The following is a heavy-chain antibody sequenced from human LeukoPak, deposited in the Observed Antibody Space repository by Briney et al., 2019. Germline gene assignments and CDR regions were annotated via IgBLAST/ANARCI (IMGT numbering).Heavy chain of an antibody. CDR3: AADVIPGPNGFDP. Sequence: ASVKVSCKASGFTFTSVAMQWVRQARGQRLEWIGWLVVGSGNTRYAQKFQERVTITRDMSTSTAYMELRSLSSEDTAVYYCAADVIPGPNGFDPWGQGTLVTVSS. J-gene: IGHJ5*02. D-gene: IGHD2-21*01. CDR2: LVVGSGNT. CDR1: GFTFTSVA. V-gene: IGHV1-58*02.